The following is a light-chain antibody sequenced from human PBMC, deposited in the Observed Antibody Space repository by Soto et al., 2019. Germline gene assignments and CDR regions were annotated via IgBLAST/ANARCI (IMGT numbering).Light chain of an antibody. CDR3: TSYTSSSTPV. CDR2: EVS. J-gene: IGLJ1*01. V-gene: IGLV2-14*01. Sequence: QSALTQPASVSGSPGQSITISCTGTSSDVGGYNLVSWYQHHPGKAPKLMIYEVSNRPSGVSNRFSGSKSGNTASLTISGLQAEDEADYYCTSYTSSSTPVFGTGTRSPS. CDR1: SSDVGGYNL.